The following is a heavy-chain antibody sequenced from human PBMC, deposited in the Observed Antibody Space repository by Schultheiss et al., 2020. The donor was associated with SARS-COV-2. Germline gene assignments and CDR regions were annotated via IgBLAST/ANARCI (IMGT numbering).Heavy chain of an antibody. Sequence: ASVKVSCKASGYTFTGYYMHWVRQAPGQGLEWMGWINPNSGGTNYAQKFQGRVTMTRDTSISTAYMELSRLRSDDTAVYYCARNCGGDCYSSLAFDIWGQGTMVTVSS. CDR1: GYTFTGYY. V-gene: IGHV1-2*02. J-gene: IGHJ3*02. CDR2: INPNSGGT. D-gene: IGHD2-21*02. CDR3: ARNCGGDCYSSLAFDI.